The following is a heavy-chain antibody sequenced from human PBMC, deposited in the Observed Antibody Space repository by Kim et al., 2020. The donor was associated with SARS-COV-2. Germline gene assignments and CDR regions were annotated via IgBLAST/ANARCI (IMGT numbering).Heavy chain of an antibody. V-gene: IGHV3-74*01. D-gene: IGHD3-3*01. Sequence: GGSLRLSCAASGFTFSSYWMNWVRQAPGKGLVWVSRINSDGSATNYADSVRGRFTISRDNTKNTLYLQMNSLRAEDTAFYYCARTIPGAARFYPWGQGTLGTVSS. CDR1: GFTFSSYW. CDR3: ARTIPGAARFYP. CDR2: INSDGSAT. J-gene: IGHJ5*02.